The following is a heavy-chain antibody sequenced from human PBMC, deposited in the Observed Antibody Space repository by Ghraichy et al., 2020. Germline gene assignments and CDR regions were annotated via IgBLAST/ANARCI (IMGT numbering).Heavy chain of an antibody. J-gene: IGHJ3*01. V-gene: IGHV4-39*01. CDR2: IYYVGSA. Sequence: SETLSLTCTVSGDSLSSGYNYWAWVRQPPGGGLEWIGRIYYVGSASYNPSLKSRVTIFVDTSKKQIFLRLTSVTVADTAVYYCARNSSSRPGLPAGAFDLWGQGKMVRVSS. D-gene: IGHD6-13*01. CDR1: GDSLSSGYNY. CDR3: ARNSSSRPGLPAGAFDL.